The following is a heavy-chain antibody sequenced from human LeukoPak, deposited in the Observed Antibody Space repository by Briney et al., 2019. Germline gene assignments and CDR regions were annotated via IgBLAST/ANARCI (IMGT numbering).Heavy chain of an antibody. J-gene: IGHJ5*02. V-gene: IGHV4-4*07. CDR2: MYSSGSS. Sequence: PSETLSLTCTVSGGPINSYYWSWIRQPAGKGLIWLGRMYSSGSSNYNPSLKSRVTMSVDTSKNQFSLKLTSVTAADTAVYYCAREINCSGSRCYDHWGQGTLVTISS. D-gene: IGHD2-15*01. CDR3: AREINCSGSRCYDH. CDR1: GGPINSYY.